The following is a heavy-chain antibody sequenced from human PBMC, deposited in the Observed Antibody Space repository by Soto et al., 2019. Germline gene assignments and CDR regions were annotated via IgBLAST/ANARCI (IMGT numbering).Heavy chain of an antibody. CDR2: IYHSGST. Sequence: SETLSLTCAVSGGSISSSNWWSWVRQPPGKGLEWIGEIYHSGSTNYNPSLKSRVTISVDKSKNQFSLKLSSVTAADTAVYYCARGIVVVVAANRVNWFDPWGQGTLVTVSS. CDR3: ARGIVVVVAANRVNWFDP. CDR1: GGSISSSNW. D-gene: IGHD2-15*01. J-gene: IGHJ5*02. V-gene: IGHV4-4*02.